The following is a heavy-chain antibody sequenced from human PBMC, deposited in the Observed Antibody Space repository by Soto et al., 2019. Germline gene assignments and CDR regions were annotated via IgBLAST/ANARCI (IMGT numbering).Heavy chain of an antibody. CDR1: GGSFSGYY. J-gene: IGHJ4*02. CDR3: ARGPSCTNGVCSHDY. CDR2: INHSGST. D-gene: IGHD2-8*01. Sequence: SETLSLTCAVYGGSFSGYYWSWIRQPPGKGLEWIGEINHSGSTNYNPSLKSRVTISVDTSKNQFSLKLSSVTAADTAVYYCARGPSCTNGVCSHDYWGQGTLVTVSS. V-gene: IGHV4-34*01.